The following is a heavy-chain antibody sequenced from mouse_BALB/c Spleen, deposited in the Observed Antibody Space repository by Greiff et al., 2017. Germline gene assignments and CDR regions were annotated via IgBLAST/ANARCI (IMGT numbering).Heavy chain of an antibody. CDR2: ISSGGST. Sequence: DVHLVESGGGLVKPGGSLKLSCAASGFTFSSYAMSWVRQTPEKRLEWVASISSGGSTYYPDSVKGRFTISRDNARNILYLQMSSLRSEDTAMYYCARGRGLRPYFDYWGQGTTLTVSS. CDR1: GFTFSSYA. CDR3: ARGRGLRPYFDY. V-gene: IGHV5-6-5*01. D-gene: IGHD2-4*01. J-gene: IGHJ2*01.